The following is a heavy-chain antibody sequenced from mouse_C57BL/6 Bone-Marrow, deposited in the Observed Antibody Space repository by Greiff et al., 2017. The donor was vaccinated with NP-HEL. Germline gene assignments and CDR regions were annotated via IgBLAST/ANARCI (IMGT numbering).Heavy chain of an antibody. CDR2: IYPRDGST. J-gene: IGHJ1*03. V-gene: IGHV1-78*01. CDR1: GYTFTDHT. CDR3: ARPFYYYGSKDWYFDV. Sequence: VKLQQSDAELVKPGASVKISCKVSGYTFTDHTIHWMKQRPEQGLEWIGYIYPRDGSTKYNEKFKGKATLTADKSSSTAYMQLNSLTSEDSAVYFCARPFYYYGSKDWYFDVWGTGTTVTVSS. D-gene: IGHD1-1*01.